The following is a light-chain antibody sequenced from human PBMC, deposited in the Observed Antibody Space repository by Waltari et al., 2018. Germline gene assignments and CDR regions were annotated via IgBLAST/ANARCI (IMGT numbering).Light chain of an antibody. CDR2: EVS. CDR1: SSDAGGYNY. Sequence: QSALTQPPSASGPPGQSVTISCTGTSSDAGGYNYVSWYQQHPGKVPKFVLFEVSKRPSGVPDRFSGSRSGNTASLTVSGLQAEDEADYYCSSYAGSNTYVLFGGGTKLTVL. J-gene: IGLJ2*01. V-gene: IGLV2-8*01. CDR3: SSYAGSNTYVL.